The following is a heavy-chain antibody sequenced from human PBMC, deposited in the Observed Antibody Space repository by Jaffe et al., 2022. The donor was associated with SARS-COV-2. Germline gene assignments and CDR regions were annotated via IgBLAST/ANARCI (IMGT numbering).Heavy chain of an antibody. CDR1: GFTFTDYA. V-gene: IGHV3-23*04. Sequence: EVQLAESGGGLVQTGGSLRLSCAASGFTFTDYAMNWVRQAPGKGLEWVSAITGSGGTTYSADSVKGRFTISRDNSKNTLYLQMNSLRAEDTAVYYCAKGGRQRFSGYAGNADYFDCWGQGTLVTVSS. CDR3: AKGGRQRFSGYAGNADYFDC. CDR2: ITGSGGTT. D-gene: IGHD5-12*01. J-gene: IGHJ4*02.